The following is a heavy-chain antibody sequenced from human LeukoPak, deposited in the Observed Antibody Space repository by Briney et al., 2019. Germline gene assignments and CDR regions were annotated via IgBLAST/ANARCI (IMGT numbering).Heavy chain of an antibody. CDR2: IDPSDSYT. Sequence: GESLKISCKGSGYSFTSYWIGWVRQMPGKGLEWMGRIDPSDSYTNYSPSFQGHVTISADKSISTAYLQWSSLKASDTAMYYCARRHGDYRYYFDYWGQGTLVTVSS. D-gene: IGHD4-17*01. CDR1: GYSFTSYW. J-gene: IGHJ4*02. CDR3: ARRHGDYRYYFDY. V-gene: IGHV5-10-1*01.